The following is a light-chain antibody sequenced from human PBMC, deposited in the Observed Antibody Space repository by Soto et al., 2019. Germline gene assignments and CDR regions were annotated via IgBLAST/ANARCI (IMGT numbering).Light chain of an antibody. V-gene: IGKV1-27*01. CDR2: TAS. J-gene: IGKJ3*01. CDR3: QRYKSPSAT. Sequence: DIQMTQSPSSLSESVGDRVTIACRASQGISNYLAWYQQKPGKVPKLLIYTASTLQSGVPARFSGSGSGTDFTLTISSRQSEDGATYDCQRYKSPSATFGHETKVDIK. CDR1: QGISNY.